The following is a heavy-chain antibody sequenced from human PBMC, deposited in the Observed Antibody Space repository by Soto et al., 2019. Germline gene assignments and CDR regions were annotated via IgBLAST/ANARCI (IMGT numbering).Heavy chain of an antibody. CDR1: GFTFSSYS. D-gene: IGHD6-6*01. CDR2: ISSSSSYI. CDR3: ARDLVEYSSSTNWFDP. J-gene: IGHJ5*02. Sequence: GGSLRLSCAASGFTFSSYSMNWVRQAPGKGLEWVSSISSSSSYIYYADSVKGRFTISRDNAKNSLYLQMNSLRAEDTAVYYCARDLVEYSSSTNWFDPWGQGTLVTVSS. V-gene: IGHV3-21*01.